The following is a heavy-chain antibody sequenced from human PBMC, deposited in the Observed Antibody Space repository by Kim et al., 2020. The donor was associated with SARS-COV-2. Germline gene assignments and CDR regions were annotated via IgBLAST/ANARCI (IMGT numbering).Heavy chain of an antibody. V-gene: IGHV2-5*01. J-gene: IGHJ4*02. D-gene: IGHD6-13*01. Sequence: PSLKSRLTITKDTSKNQVVLTMTNMDPVDTATYYCAHSTSSSWLLSLFDYWGQGTLVTVSS. CDR3: AHSTSSSWLLSLFDY.